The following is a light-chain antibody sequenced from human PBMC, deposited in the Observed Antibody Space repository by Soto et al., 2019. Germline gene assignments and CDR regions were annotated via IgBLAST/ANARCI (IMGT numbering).Light chain of an antibody. CDR3: SSFADSNSYV. J-gene: IGLJ1*01. CDR2: RNN. V-gene: IGLV1-47*01. CDR1: SSNIGSNY. Sequence: QSVLTQPPSASGTPGQRVTISCSGSSSNIGSNYVYWYQQLPGTAPKLLIYRNNQRPSGVPDRFSGSKSGNTASLTVSGLQAEDEADYYCSSFADSNSYVFGTGTKVTVL.